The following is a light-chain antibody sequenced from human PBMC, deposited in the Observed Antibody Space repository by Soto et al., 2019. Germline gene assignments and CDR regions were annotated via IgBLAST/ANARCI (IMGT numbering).Light chain of an antibody. J-gene: IGLJ2*01. Sequence: QSVLTQPASVSGSPGQSITISCTGTSSDIGGYDCVSWYQQHPGKVPKLLIYYDDLLPSGVSDRFSGSKSGTSASLAISGLQSEDEADYYCAAWDDSLNGPVFGGG. CDR3: AAWDDSLNGPV. CDR1: SSDIGGYDC. CDR2: YDD. V-gene: IGLV1-36*01.